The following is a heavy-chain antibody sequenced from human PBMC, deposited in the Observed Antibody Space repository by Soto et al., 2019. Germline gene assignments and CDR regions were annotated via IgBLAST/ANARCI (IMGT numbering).Heavy chain of an antibody. V-gene: IGHV3-23*01. D-gene: IGHD3-10*01. CDR1: GFTFSDYA. J-gene: IGHJ6*02. CDR3: AKMTSGTYGRNYGLDV. CDR2: LPYNGASP. Sequence: SGGSLRLSCVASGFTFSDYAMSWGRQAPGGELEWVSALPYNGASPYYADSVKGRFTISRDNSKKTLFLQMNSLRAEDTALYYCAKMTSGTYGRNYGLDVWGQGTTVTVSS.